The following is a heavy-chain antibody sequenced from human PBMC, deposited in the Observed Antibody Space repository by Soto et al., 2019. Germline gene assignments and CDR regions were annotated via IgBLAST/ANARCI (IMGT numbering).Heavy chain of an antibody. CDR3: ARVQGYYDFWSGYSIIPGYYYYGMDV. CDR2: IWYDGSNK. D-gene: IGHD3-3*01. Sequence: GGYLRLSCAASGFTFSNAWINWVRQAPGKGLERVAVIWYDGSNKYYADSVKGRFTISRDNSKNTLYLQMNSLRAEDTAVYYCARVQGYYDFWSGYSIIPGYYYYGMDVWGQRTTVTVS. CDR1: GFTFSNAW. J-gene: IGHJ6*02. V-gene: IGHV3-33*08.